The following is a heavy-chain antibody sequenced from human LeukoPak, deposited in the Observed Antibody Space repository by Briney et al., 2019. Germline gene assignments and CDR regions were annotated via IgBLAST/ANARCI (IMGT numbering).Heavy chain of an antibody. CDR3: ARGTIDYYYYMDV. CDR1: GYTFTSYG. V-gene: IGHV1-18*01. CDR2: ISANNGDT. J-gene: IGHJ6*03. D-gene: IGHD1-7*01. Sequence: APVKVSCKASGYTFTSYGISWVRQAPGQGLEWMGWISANNGDTNYAQKLQGRVTMTTDTSTSTAYMEVRSLRSDDSAVYYCARGTIDYYYYMDVWGNGTTVTVSS.